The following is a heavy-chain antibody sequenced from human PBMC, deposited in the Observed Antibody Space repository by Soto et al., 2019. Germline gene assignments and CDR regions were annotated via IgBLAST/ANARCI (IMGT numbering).Heavy chain of an antibody. CDR2: ISVSGGST. CDR3: AKDQEQWQLRIFDY. J-gene: IGHJ4*02. CDR1: GFPFSIYA. D-gene: IGHD6-19*01. V-gene: IGHV3-23*01. Sequence: GGSLRLSCAASGFPFSIYAMSWVRQSPGKGLEWVSAISVSGGSTYYADSVKGQFTISRDNSKNTLYLQMNSLRAEDTALYYCAKDQEQWQLRIFDYWCKGTLAPVSS.